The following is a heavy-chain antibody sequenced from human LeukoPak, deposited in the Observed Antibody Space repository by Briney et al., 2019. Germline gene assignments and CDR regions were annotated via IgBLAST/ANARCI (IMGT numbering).Heavy chain of an antibody. CDR1: GFTFSSYS. CDR3: ARDFVTIFGVVIYFDY. CDR2: ISSSSSYI. J-gene: IGHJ4*02. V-gene: IGHV3-21*01. D-gene: IGHD3-3*01. Sequence: GGSLRLFCAASGFTFSSYSMNWVRQAPGKGLEWVSSISSSSSYIYYADSVKGRFTISRDNAKNSLYLQMNSLRAEDTAVYYCARDFVTIFGVVIYFDYWGQGTLVTVSS.